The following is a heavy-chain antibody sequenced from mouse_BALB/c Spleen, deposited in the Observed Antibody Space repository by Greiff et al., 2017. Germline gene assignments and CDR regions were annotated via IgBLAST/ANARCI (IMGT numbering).Heavy chain of an antibody. J-gene: IGHJ2*01. CDR1: GFTFSSFG. Sequence: EVMLVESGGGLVQPGGSRKLSCAASGFTFSSFGMHWVRQAPEKGLEWVAYISSGSSTIYYADTVKGRFTISRDNPKNTLFLQMTSLRSEDTAMYYGAREYGNYPHFDYWGQGCTLTVPS. D-gene: IGHD2-10*02. V-gene: IGHV5-17*02. CDR2: ISSGSSTI. CDR3: AREYGNYPHFDY.